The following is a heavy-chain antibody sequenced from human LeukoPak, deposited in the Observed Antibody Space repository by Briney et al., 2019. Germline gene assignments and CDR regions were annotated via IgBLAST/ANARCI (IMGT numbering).Heavy chain of an antibody. J-gene: IGHJ4*02. CDR3: ARESYSNYGNYFDY. D-gene: IGHD4-11*01. CDR1: GFTLSSYW. V-gene: IGHV3-7*01. CDR2: IKQDGSEK. Sequence: AGGSLRLSCAAAGFTLSSYWMSWVRQAPGKGLEWVANIKQDGSEKYYVDSVKGRFTISRDNAKNSLYLQMNSLRAEDTAVYYCARESYSNYGNYFDYWGQGTLVTVSS.